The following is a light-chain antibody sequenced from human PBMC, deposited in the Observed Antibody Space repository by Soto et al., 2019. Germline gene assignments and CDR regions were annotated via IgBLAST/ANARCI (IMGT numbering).Light chain of an antibody. CDR2: EVS. J-gene: IGLJ1*01. CDR3: SSYTSTNTLAV. V-gene: IGLV2-14*01. Sequence: QSALTQPASVSGSPGQSITISCTGTSSDVGGYNYVSWYQQHAGFAPKRIIYEVSNRPSGVSNRFSGSKSGDTAYLTSSGLQAEEAADYYCSSYTSTNTLAVFGTETKLTVL. CDR1: SSDVGGYNY.